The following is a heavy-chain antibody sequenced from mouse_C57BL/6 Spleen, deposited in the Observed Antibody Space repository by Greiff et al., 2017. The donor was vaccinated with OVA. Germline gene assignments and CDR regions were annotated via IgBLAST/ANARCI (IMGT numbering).Heavy chain of an antibody. CDR1: GFNIKDYY. CDR2: IEPEDGDS. D-gene: IGHD2-4*01. Sequence: EVQVVESGAELVKPGASVKLSCTASGFNIKDYYMHWVKQRTEQGLEWIGRIEPEDGDSKYGSKFQGKATIAAHTSSNTAYLQLGSLTSEDTAVYYCARDDCDDGTVDYWGQGTTLTVSS. V-gene: IGHV14-2*01. J-gene: IGHJ2*01. CDR3: ARDDCDDGTVDY.